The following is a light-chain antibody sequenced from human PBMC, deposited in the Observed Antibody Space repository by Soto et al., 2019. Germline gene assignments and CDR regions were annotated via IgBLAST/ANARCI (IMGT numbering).Light chain of an antibody. CDR1: QSLLHSNGYNY. CDR3: MQAVQTWT. V-gene: IGKV2-28*01. CDR2: LGS. J-gene: IGKJ1*01. Sequence: DIVMTQSPLSLPVTPGEPASISCRSSQSLLHSNGYNYLDWYLQKPGQSPQLLIYLGSNRASGVPDRLSGSGSGTDFTRKISRVEAEDVGVYYCMQAVQTWTFGQGTKVEIK.